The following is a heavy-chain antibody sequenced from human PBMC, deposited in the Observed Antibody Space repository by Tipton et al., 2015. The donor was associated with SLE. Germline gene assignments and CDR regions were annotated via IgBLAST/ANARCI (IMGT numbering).Heavy chain of an antibody. J-gene: IGHJ4*02. CDR1: GGSVSSSSKY. V-gene: IGHV4-39*07. CDR2: IYYTGTTT. CDR3: ARQMITFGGIIVRGRFDF. Sequence: TLSLTCTVSGGSVSSSSKYWAWIRQPPGKGLEWIGSIYYTGTTTYYKSFLTSRVTMSVDTSKNQFSLRLTSVIAADTAVYYCARQMITFGGIIVRGRFDFWGQGTLVTVSS. D-gene: IGHD3-16*02.